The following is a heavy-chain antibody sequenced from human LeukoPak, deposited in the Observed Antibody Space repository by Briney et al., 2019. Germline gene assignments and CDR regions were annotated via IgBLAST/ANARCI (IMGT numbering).Heavy chain of an antibody. CDR3: ARSPNTYYYDSSGYYWSYYFDY. D-gene: IGHD3-22*01. Sequence: ASVKVSCKASGYTFTSYGTSWVRQAPGQGLEWMGWISAYNGNTNYAQKLQGRVTMTTDTSTSTAYMELRSLRSDDTAVYYCARSPNTYYYDSSGYYWSYYFDYWGQGTLVTVSS. CDR2: ISAYNGNT. CDR1: GYTFTSYG. V-gene: IGHV1-18*01. J-gene: IGHJ4*02.